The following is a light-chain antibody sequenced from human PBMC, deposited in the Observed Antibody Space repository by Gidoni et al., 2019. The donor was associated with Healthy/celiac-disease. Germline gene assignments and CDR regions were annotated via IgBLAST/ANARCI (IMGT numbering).Light chain of an antibody. CDR2: EVS. Sequence: QSALTQPASVSGSPGQSITISCTGTSSDVGSYNLVSWYQQHPGKAPKLMMYEVSKRPSGVSNRFSGSKSGNTASLTISGLQAEDEADYYCCSYAGSSTLVFGGGTKLT. V-gene: IGLV2-23*02. J-gene: IGLJ2*01. CDR3: CSYAGSSTLV. CDR1: SSDVGSYNL.